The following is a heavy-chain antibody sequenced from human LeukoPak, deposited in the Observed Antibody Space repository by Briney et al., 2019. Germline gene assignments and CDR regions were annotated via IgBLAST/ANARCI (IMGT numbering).Heavy chain of an antibody. D-gene: IGHD1-1*01. J-gene: IGHJ6*02. CDR3: AKRGTSYYYGMDV. CDR1: GFTFSSYA. V-gene: IGHV3-23*01. Sequence: QPGGSLRLSCAASGFTFSSYAMCWVRQAPGKGLEWVSAISGSGGSTYYADSVKGRFTISRDNSKNTLYLQMNSLRAEDTAVYYCAKRGTSYYYGMDVWGQGTTVTVSS. CDR2: ISGSGGST.